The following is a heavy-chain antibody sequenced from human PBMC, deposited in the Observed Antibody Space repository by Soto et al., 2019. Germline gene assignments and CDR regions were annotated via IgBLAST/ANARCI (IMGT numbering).Heavy chain of an antibody. D-gene: IGHD3-22*01. CDR2: IIPIFGTA. Sequence: SVKVSCKASGGTFISYAIIWVRQAPGQGLEWMGGIIPIFGTANYAQKFQGRVTITADESTSTAYMELSSLRSEDTAVYYCASGPYYYDSSGYYPQFDYWGQGTLVTVPS. CDR3: ASGPYYYDSSGYYPQFDY. V-gene: IGHV1-69*01. CDR1: GGTFISYA. J-gene: IGHJ4*02.